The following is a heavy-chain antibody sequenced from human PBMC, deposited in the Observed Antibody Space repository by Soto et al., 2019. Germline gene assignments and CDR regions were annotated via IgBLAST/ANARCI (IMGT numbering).Heavy chain of an antibody. V-gene: IGHV1-18*01. CDR1: GYTFTSYG. J-gene: IGHJ4*02. D-gene: IGHD1-26*01. Sequence: GASVKVSCKASGYTFTSYGISWVRQAPGQGLEWMGWISAYNGNTNYAQKLQGRVTMTTDTSTSTAYMELRSLRSDDTAVYYCARDEFKGGATRDYFDYWGQGTLVTVSS. CDR3: ARDEFKGGATRDYFDY. CDR2: ISAYNGNT.